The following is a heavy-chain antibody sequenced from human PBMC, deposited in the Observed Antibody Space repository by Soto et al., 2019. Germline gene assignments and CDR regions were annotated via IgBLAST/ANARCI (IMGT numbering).Heavy chain of an antibody. CDR2: IIPNHGST. J-gene: IGHJ4*02. V-gene: IGHV1-69*08. Sequence: SVKVSCKASGGGNLRDYRTTWVRRAPGQGLEWMGWIIPNHGSTNYAQNFQGRVTITADTSTSTAYMELRSLRSDDTAVYYCARDETGTPFDYWGQGTLVTVSS. CDR3: ARDETGTPFDY. CDR1: GGGNLRDYR. D-gene: IGHD1-7*01.